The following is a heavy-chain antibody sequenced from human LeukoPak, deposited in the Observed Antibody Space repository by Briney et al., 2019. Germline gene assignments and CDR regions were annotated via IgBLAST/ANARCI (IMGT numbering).Heavy chain of an antibody. CDR1: GLSFSSYA. J-gene: IGHJ4*02. CDR2: ISYDGTEK. Sequence: GGSLRLSCAASGLSFSSYAMHWVRQAPGKGLEWVAVISYDGTEKYHGDSVKGRFTISRDNSKNTLYLQMNSLRAEDTALYYCARDGHGVPLDYWGQGTLVTVSP. D-gene: IGHD4-17*01. V-gene: IGHV3-30-3*01. CDR3: ARDGHGVPLDY.